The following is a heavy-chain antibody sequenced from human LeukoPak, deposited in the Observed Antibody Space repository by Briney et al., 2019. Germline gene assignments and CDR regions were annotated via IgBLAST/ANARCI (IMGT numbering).Heavy chain of an antibody. J-gene: IGHJ4*02. V-gene: IGHV5-51*01. CDR2: IYPGDSDT. D-gene: IGHD6-19*01. CDR1: GYSFTSYW. CDR3: ARARYSGQWLYYFDY. Sequence: GESLKISCKGSGYSFTSYWIGWVRQMPGKGLEWMGIIYPGDSDTRYSPSLQGQVTISADKSISTAYLQWSSLKASDTAMYYCARARYSGQWLYYFDYWGQGTLVTVSS.